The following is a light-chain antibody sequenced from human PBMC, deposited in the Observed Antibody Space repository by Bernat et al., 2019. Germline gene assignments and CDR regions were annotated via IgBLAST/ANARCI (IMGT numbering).Light chain of an antibody. CDR3: SSYTSSGTCV. CDR2: DVS. CDR1: SSDIGGYTY. J-gene: IGLJ1*01. V-gene: IGLV2-14*03. Sequence: SAPPQPASVSGSPGQSITISCTGTSSDIGGYTYVSWYQQHPGKAPKLVIYDVSNRPSRVSDRFSGSKSGNTASLTISGLQAEDEADYYCSSYTSSGTCVFGTGTKVTVL.